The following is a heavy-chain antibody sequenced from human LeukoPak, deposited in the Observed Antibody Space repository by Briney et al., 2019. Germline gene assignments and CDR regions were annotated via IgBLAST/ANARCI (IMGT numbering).Heavy chain of an antibody. D-gene: IGHD2-15*01. CDR2: INPNSGGT. V-gene: IGHV1-2*02. J-gene: IGHJ4*02. CDR1: GYTFTGYY. Sequence: GASVKVSCKASGYTFTGYYMHWVRQAPGQGLEWMGWINPNSGGTNYAQKFQGRVTMTRDTSISTAYMELSRLRSDDTAVYYCARGFEDIVVVVAADGFDYWGQGTLVTVSS. CDR3: ARGFEDIVVVVAADGFDY.